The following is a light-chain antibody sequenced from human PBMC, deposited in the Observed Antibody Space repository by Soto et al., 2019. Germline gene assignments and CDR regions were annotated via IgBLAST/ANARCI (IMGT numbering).Light chain of an antibody. Sequence: EIVLTQSPGALSFSPGERATLSCRASQSVSSSYLAWYQQKPGQAPRLLIYGASSRSTGIPDRFSGSGSGTDFALTISSLAPEDFAVHYCHQYGSTPLTSGGGTKVEIK. CDR3: HQYGSTPLT. J-gene: IGKJ4*01. CDR2: GAS. V-gene: IGKV3-20*01. CDR1: QSVSSSY.